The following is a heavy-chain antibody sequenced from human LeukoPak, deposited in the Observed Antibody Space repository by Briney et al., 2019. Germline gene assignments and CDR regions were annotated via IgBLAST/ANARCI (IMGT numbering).Heavy chain of an antibody. Sequence: GGSLRLSCAASGFTFSSYSMNWVRQAPGKGLEWVSSISSSSSYIYHADPVKGRFTISRDDADNSLYLQMSGLRAEDTAVYYCARRNSSDRYDAFDIWGQGTMVTVSS. CDR3: ARRNSSDRYDAFDI. J-gene: IGHJ3*02. CDR1: GFTFSSYS. D-gene: IGHD1-7*01. CDR2: ISSSSSYI. V-gene: IGHV3-21*01.